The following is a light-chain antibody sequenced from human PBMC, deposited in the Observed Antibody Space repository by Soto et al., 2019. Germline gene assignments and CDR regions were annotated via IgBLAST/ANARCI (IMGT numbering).Light chain of an antibody. V-gene: IGKV3-15*01. Sequence: EILMTQSPATLSVSPGERPTLSCRTSESVAGHLAWYQHKPGQAPRLLIYGASTRATGIPARFSGSGSGTEFTLTISSLQSEDFAVYYCQQYNNWPTWTFGQGTKVDIK. J-gene: IGKJ1*01. CDR1: ESVAGH. CDR2: GAS. CDR3: QQYNNWPTWT.